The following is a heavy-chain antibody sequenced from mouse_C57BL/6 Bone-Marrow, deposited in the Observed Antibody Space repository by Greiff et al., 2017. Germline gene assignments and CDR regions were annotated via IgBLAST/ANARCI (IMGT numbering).Heavy chain of an antibody. J-gene: IGHJ1*03. CDR3: ARPRGSSYWYFDV. Sequence: QVQLKQPGAELVRPGPSVKLSCKASGYTFTSYWMHWVKQRPGQGLEWIGVIDPSDSYTNYNQKFKGKATLTVDTSSSTAYMQLSSLTSEDSAVYYCARPRGSSYWYFDVWGTGTTVTVSS. D-gene: IGHD1-1*01. CDR2: IDPSDSYT. CDR1: GYTFTSYW. V-gene: IGHV1-59*01.